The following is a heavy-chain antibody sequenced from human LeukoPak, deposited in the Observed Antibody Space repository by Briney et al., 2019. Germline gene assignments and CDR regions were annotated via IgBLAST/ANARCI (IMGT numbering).Heavy chain of an antibody. CDR2: INWNGDST. D-gene: IGHD6-13*01. CDR3: ARGISATGVDY. J-gene: IGHJ4*02. Sequence: PGGSVRLSCAASGFTFDNYVMTWVRQAPGKGLEWVSGINWNGDSTTYGDSVKGRFTISRDNAKKSLSLQMNSLRAEDTAFYYCARGISATGVDYWGLGTLVTVSS. CDR1: GFTFDNYV. V-gene: IGHV3-20*04.